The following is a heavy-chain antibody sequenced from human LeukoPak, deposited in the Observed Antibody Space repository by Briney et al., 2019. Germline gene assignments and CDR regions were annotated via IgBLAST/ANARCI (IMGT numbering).Heavy chain of an antibody. CDR2: IYYSGST. D-gene: IGHD2-15*01. J-gene: IGHJ5*02. V-gene: IGHV4-59*12. CDR1: GGSISSYY. Sequence: ASETLSLTCTVSGGSISSYYWSWIRQPPGKGLEWIAYIYYSGSTNYNPSLKSRVTISVDTSKNQFSLKLSSVTAADTAVYYCARETRSGGSLLRGNWFDPWGQGTLVTVSS. CDR3: ARETRSGGSLLRGNWFDP.